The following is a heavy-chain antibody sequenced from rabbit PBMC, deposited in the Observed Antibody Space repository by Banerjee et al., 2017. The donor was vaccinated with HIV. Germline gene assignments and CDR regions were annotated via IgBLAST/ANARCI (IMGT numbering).Heavy chain of an antibody. D-gene: IGHD8-1*01. Sequence: QSLEESGGDLVKPGASLTLACTASGFSFSSSYWIWWVRQAPGKGLEWIACIYAGNSGSTDYASWAKGRFTISETSSTVDLKMTSLTAADTATYFCARGGDAGTTYWNFNLWGQGTLVTVS. CDR3: ARGGDAGTTYWNFNL. V-gene: IGHV1S40*01. CDR1: GFSFSSSYW. J-gene: IGHJ4*01. CDR2: IYAGNSGST.